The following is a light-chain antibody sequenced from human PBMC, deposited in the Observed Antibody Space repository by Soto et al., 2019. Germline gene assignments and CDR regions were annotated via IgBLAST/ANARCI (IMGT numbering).Light chain of an antibody. CDR1: SSDFGNYNL. CDR3: CSFTSSNTHA. Sequence: QSALSEPASVSGSPGQSITISCTGTSSDFGNYNLVSWYQQHPGKVPKLILFEVNKRPSGVSGRFSGSKSGNTASLTISGLQAEDEADYYCCSFTSSNTHAFGTRTKVTVL. J-gene: IGLJ1*01. V-gene: IGLV2-23*02. CDR2: EVN.